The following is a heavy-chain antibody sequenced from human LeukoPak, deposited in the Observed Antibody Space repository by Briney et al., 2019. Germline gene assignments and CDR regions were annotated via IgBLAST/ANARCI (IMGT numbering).Heavy chain of an antibody. V-gene: IGHV1-2*02. Sequence: GASVNVSFKASGYTFTRYFMHWVRQAPGQGLEWMGWINPNSGGTNYAQKFQGRVTLTRDTSISTAYMELSRLRSDDTAVYYCAREEGIVVVVARSSASAIGGQGTMATVSS. D-gene: IGHD2-15*01. CDR2: INPNSGGT. CDR3: AREEGIVVVVARSSASAI. CDR1: GYTFTRYF. J-gene: IGHJ3*02.